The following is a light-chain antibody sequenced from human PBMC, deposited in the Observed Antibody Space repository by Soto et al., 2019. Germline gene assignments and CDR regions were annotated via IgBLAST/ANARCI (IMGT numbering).Light chain of an antibody. Sequence: EIVMTQSPATLSVSPGERAALSCRASQSISYNVAWYQQKPGQAPRLLIYGAFIRASGIPARFSGSGSGTEFTLTISSLQSEDFAVYYCQQYNDWPPYSFGQGTKVDIK. J-gene: IGKJ2*01. CDR2: GAF. CDR3: QQYNDWPPYS. CDR1: QSISYN. V-gene: IGKV3D-15*01.